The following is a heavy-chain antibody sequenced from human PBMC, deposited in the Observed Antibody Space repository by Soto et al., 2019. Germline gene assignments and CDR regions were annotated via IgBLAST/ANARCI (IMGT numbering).Heavy chain of an antibody. J-gene: IGHJ4*02. Sequence: SETLSLTCTVSGGSISSYYWSWVRQPPGKGLEWIGYIYHSGSTTYNPSLKSRVTISADTSKNQFSLELSSVTAADTAVYYCARLGGGWRYYFDYWGQGTLVTVSS. V-gene: IGHV4-59*08. CDR3: ARLGGGWRYYFDY. CDR1: GGSISSYY. CDR2: IYHSGST. D-gene: IGHD6-19*01.